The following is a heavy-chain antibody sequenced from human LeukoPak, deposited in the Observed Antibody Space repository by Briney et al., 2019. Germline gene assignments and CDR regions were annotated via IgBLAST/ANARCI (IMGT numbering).Heavy chain of an antibody. J-gene: IGHJ4*02. CDR2: IIPIFGTA. Sequence: ASVKVSCTASGGTFSSYAISWVRQAPGQGLEWMGGIIPIFGTANYAQKFQGRVTITADESTSTAYMELSSLRSEDTAVYYCARSASAGAVAGTLNWGQGTLVTVSS. CDR3: ARSASAGAVAGTLN. CDR1: GGTFSSYA. D-gene: IGHD6-19*01. V-gene: IGHV1-69*01.